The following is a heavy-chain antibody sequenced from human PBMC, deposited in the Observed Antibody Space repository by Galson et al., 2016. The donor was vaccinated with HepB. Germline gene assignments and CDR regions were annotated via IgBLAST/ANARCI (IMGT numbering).Heavy chain of an antibody. CDR1: GFTFSTNG. CDR2: ITADVSDK. D-gene: IGHD2-8*01. CDR3: ARDSGYCNNFDCKGDAFDM. J-gene: IGHJ3*02. V-gene: IGHV3-7*04. Sequence: SLRLSCAGSGFTFSTNGMSWVRQAPGQGLEWMASITADVSDKYYVDTVQGRFTISRDNAKNSLFLQVNSLRAEDTAVCYCARDSGYCNNFDCKGDAFDMWGQGTMVTVSS.